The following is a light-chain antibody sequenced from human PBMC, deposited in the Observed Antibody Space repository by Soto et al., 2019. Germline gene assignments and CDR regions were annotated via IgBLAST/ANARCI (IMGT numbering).Light chain of an antibody. CDR3: QKSYSTPLT. CDR1: QSISSY. V-gene: IGKV1-39*01. J-gene: IGKJ4*01. Sequence: DIQMTQSPSSLSASVGGRVTITCRASQSISSYLNLYQQKPGKAPKLLIYAASSLQSGVPSRFRGSGSGTAFTLTISSLQPEDFATYYCQKSYSTPLTFGGGTKVDIK. CDR2: AAS.